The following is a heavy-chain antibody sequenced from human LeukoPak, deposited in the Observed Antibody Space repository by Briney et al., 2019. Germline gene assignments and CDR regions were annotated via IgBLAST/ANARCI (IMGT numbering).Heavy chain of an antibody. CDR1: GDTFSSYA. D-gene: IGHD6-19*01. CDR3: ARIQKWQWLVVATGWFDL. Sequence: ASVKVSCKASGDTFSSYAISWVRQAPGQGREWMGRIIPIFGTANYAQKFQGRVTITTDESTSTAYMELSSLRSEDTAVYYCARIQKWQWLVVATGWFDLWGQGTLVTVSS. V-gene: IGHV1-69*05. J-gene: IGHJ5*02. CDR2: IIPIFGTA.